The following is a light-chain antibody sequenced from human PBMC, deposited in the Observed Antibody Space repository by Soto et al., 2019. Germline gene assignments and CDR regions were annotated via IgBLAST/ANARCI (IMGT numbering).Light chain of an antibody. V-gene: IGLV1-44*01. J-gene: IGLJ2*01. CDR3: AAWDDNLNGVV. CDR1: SSNIGSNT. Sequence: QSVLTQPPSASATPGLGVTISCSGSSSNIGSNTVEWYQQLPGTAPKLIIYSYNQRPSGVPDRFSASKSGSSASLVITGLQSEDEADYYCAAWDDNLNGVVFGGGTKVTVL. CDR2: SYN.